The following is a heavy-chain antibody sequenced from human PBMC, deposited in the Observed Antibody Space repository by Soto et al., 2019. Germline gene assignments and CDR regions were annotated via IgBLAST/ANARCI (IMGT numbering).Heavy chain of an antibody. Sequence: GGSLRLSCVASGFFFRDFGMHWVRQAPGKGLEWVSVIWYDGSNTYQGESVKGRFTMSRDISKNTLYLQMNSLRAEDTAVYYCAKENAITAFGDYWGQGAMVTVSS. D-gene: IGHD1-20*01. V-gene: IGHV3-33*06. CDR1: GFFFRDFG. CDR3: AKENAITAFGDY. J-gene: IGHJ4*02. CDR2: IWYDGSNT.